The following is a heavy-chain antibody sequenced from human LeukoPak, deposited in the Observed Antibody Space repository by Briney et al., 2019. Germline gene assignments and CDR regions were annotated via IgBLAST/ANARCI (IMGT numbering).Heavy chain of an antibody. CDR2: IYYSGST. CDR3: ARSVGGSYFGYFDY. Sequence: SETLPLTCTVSGGSISSYYWSWIRQPPGKGLEWIGYIYYSGSTNYNPSLKSRVTISVDTSKNQFSLKLSSVTAADTAVYYCARSVGGSYFGYFDYWGQGTLVTVSS. J-gene: IGHJ4*02. D-gene: IGHD1-26*01. CDR1: GGSISSYY. V-gene: IGHV4-59*01.